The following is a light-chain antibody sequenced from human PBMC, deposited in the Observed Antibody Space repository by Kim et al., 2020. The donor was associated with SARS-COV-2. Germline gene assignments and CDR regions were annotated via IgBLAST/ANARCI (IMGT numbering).Light chain of an antibody. V-gene: IGLV4-69*01. CDR1: SGHSSYA. CDR3: QTWGPGIRV. J-gene: IGLJ3*02. CDR2: LNSDGNY. Sequence: QLVLTQSPSASASLGASVKLTCTLSSGHSSYAIAWHQQQPAKGPRYLMKLNSDGNYIKRDGIPDRFSGSSSGAERYLSISSLQSEDEADYYCQTWGPGIRVFGGGTQLTVL.